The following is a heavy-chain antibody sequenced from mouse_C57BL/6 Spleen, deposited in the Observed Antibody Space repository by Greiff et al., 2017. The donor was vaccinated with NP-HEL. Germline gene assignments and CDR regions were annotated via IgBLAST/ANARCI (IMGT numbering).Heavy chain of an antibody. V-gene: IGHV5-16*01. CDR2: INSDGSST. J-gene: IGHJ3*01. CDR3: ARGYDYEGFAY. CDR1: GFTFSDYY. D-gene: IGHD2-4*01. Sequence: EVKLVESEGGLVQPGSSMKLSCTASGFTFSDYYMAWVRQVPEKGLEWVANINSDGSSTYYLDSLKSRFIISRDNAKNILYLQMSSLKSEDTATYYCARGYDYEGFAYWGQGTLVTVSA.